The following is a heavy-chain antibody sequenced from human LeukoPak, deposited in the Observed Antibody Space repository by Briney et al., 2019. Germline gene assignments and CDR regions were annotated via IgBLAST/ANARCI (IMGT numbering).Heavy chain of an antibody. Sequence: PSETQSLTCAVYGGSFSGYYWSWIRQPPGKGLEWIGEINHSGSTNYNPSLKSRVTISVDTSKNQFSLKLSSVTAADTAVYYCARYGYNSFDYWGQGTLVTVSS. CDR2: INHSGST. V-gene: IGHV4-34*01. D-gene: IGHD5-18*01. CDR1: GGSFSGYY. CDR3: ARYGYNSFDY. J-gene: IGHJ4*02.